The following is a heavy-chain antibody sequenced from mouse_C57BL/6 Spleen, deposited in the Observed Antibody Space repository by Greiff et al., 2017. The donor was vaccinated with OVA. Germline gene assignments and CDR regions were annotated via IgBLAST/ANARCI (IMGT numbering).Heavy chain of an antibody. CDR2: INPNYGTT. V-gene: IGHV1-39*01. CDR3: ARPDGNYLYAMDY. D-gene: IGHD2-1*01. J-gene: IGHJ4*01. Sequence: VQLQQSGPELVKPGASVKISCKASGYSFTDYNMNWVKQSNGKSLEWIGVINPNYGTTSYNQKFKGKATLTVDQSSSTAYMQLNSLSSEYSAVYCGARPDGNYLYAMDYWGQGTSVTVSS. CDR1: GYSFTDYN.